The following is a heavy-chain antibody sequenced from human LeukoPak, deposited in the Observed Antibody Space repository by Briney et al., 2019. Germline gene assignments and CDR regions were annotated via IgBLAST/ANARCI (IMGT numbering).Heavy chain of an antibody. D-gene: IGHD3-10*01. Sequence: QFGGSLRLSCAASGFTFSCCAMHWVRQAPGKGLEWVAVTSSDLNVKLYADSVKGRFTISRDNSRSTLYLQMNSLRPEDTAIYYCAREGYYGSGSPPSLYFDYWGQGTLVTVSS. CDR2: TSSDLNVK. V-gene: IGHV3-30*03. J-gene: IGHJ4*02. CDR1: GFTFSCCA. CDR3: AREGYYGSGSPPSLYFDY.